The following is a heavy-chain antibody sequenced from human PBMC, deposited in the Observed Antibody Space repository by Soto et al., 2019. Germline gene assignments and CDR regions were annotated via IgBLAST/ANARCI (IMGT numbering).Heavy chain of an antibody. Sequence: QEQLVESGGGVVQPGRSLRLSCAASGFTFSSYGMHWVRQAPGKGLEWVAVIWYDGSNKYYADSVKGRFTISRDNSKNTLYLQMNSLRADDTAVYYCARDLNDFWSGYLSLDYWGQGTLVTVSS. CDR3: ARDLNDFWSGYLSLDY. V-gene: IGHV3-33*01. CDR2: IWYDGSNK. CDR1: GFTFSSYG. J-gene: IGHJ4*02. D-gene: IGHD3-3*01.